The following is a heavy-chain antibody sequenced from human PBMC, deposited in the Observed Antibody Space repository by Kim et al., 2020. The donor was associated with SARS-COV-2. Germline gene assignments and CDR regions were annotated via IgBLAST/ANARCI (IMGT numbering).Heavy chain of an antibody. V-gene: IGHV1-8*01. CDR2: MNPNSGNT. D-gene: IGHD6-19*01. J-gene: IGHJ3*02. CDR1: GYTFTSYD. Sequence: ASVKVSCKASGYTFTSYDINWVRQATGQGLEWMGCMNPNSGNTGYAQKFQGRLTMTRNTSIRTAYMELSSLRSEDTAVYYCALGYSSGWEAFDIWGEGTIVTVSS. CDR3: ALGYSSGWEAFDI.